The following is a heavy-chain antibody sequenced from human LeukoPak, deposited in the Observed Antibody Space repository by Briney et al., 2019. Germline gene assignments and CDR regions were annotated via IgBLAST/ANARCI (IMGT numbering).Heavy chain of an antibody. D-gene: IGHD2/OR15-2a*01. J-gene: IGHJ3*02. CDR2: ISSRSSYM. V-gene: IGHV3-21*01. Sequence: TGGSLRLSCAATGSNFGVYNMNWVRQAPGKGLEWVSSISSRSSYMDYTDSVRGRFTVSRDNAQDTLYLQMTGLRVEDTAVYHCARESNFADSFDIWGQGTMVTVSS. CDR1: GSNFGVYN. CDR3: ARESNFADSFDI.